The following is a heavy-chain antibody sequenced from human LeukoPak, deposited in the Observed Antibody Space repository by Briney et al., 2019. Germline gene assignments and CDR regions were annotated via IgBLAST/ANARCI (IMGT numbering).Heavy chain of an antibody. J-gene: IGHJ4*02. CDR1: GFTFSSYA. V-gene: IGHV3-23*01. CDR2: ISGSGGST. D-gene: IGHD3-22*01. CDR3: AKDTMIVVVTTIFDY. Sequence: GGSLRLSSAASGFTFSSYAMSWVRQAPGKGLEWVSAISGSGGSTYYADSVKGRFTISRDNSKNTLYLQMNSLRAEDTAVYYCAKDTMIVVVTTIFDYWGQGTLVTVSP.